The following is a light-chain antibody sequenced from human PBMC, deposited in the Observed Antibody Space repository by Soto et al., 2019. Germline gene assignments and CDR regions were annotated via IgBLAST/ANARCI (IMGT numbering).Light chain of an antibody. CDR3: GSWDSSMSAYV. Sequence: QSVLTQPLSVSAASGQKVTISCAGSSSNIGGNSVSWYQQLPGTAPKLLIHDDNKRPSGIPDRFSGSKSGTSATLGITGFQTGDEADYYCGSWDSSMSAYVFGTGTKVTVL. CDR1: SSNIGGNS. CDR2: DDN. V-gene: IGLV1-51*01. J-gene: IGLJ1*01.